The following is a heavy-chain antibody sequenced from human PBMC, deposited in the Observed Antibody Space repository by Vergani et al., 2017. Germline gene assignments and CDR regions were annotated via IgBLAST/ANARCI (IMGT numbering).Heavy chain of an antibody. CDR2: INHSGST. CDR1: GGSFRGYY. J-gene: IGHJ4*02. V-gene: IGHV4-34*02. CDR3: ARGRIQYYYGSGSFPFDY. D-gene: IGHD3-10*01. Sequence: QVQAPAVGAGLFKPSGDPSPPCGGHGGSFRGYYLGRDRPAPGEGVEWIGGINHSGSTNYNPSLKSRVTISVDTSKNQFSLKLSSVTAADTAVYYCARGRIQYYYGSGSFPFDYWGQGTLVTVSS.